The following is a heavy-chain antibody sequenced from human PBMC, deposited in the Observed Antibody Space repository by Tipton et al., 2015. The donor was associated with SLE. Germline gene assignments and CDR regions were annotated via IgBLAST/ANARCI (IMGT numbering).Heavy chain of an antibody. Sequence: TLSLTCTVSGGSISSGGYYWSWIRQHPGKGLEWIGYIYYSGSTYYNPSLKSRVTISVDTSKNQFSLKLSSVTAADTAVYYCARDCDFRNAFDLWGRGTLVTVSS. CDR2: IYYSGST. D-gene: IGHD1-14*01. CDR3: ARDCDFRNAFDL. CDR1: GGSISSGGYY. V-gene: IGHV4-31*03. J-gene: IGHJ2*01.